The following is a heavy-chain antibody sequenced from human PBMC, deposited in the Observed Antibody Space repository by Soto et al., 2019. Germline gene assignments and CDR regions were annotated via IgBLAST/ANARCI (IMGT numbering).Heavy chain of an antibody. CDR1: GFSFCSYA. CDR3: ARVAALQQLTWGAFDI. V-gene: IGHV3-30-3*01. J-gene: IGHJ3*02. Sequence: GGSLGRSCAASGFSFCSYAMPWVRQAPGKGLEWVAVISYDGSNKYYADSVKGRFTISRDNSKNTLYLQMNSLRAEDTAVYYCARVAALQQLTWGAFDIWGQGTRVTVSS. D-gene: IGHD6-13*01. CDR2: ISYDGSNK.